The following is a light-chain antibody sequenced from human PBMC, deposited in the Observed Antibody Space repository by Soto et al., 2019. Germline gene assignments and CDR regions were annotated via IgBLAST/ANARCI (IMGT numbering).Light chain of an antibody. V-gene: IGLV1-51*02. CDR3: GTWDSSLNAYV. CDR1: SSNIGNNY. J-gene: IGLJ1*01. CDR2: ENN. Sequence: QSVLTQPPSVSAAPGQKVTISCSGSSSNIGNNYVSWYQQLPGTAPKLLIYENNKRPSGIPDRFSGSKSGTSATLGITGLRTGDEADYYCGTWDSSLNAYVSGTGTKLTVL.